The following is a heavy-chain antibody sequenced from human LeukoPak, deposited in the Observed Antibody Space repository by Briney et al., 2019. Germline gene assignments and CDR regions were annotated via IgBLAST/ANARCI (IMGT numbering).Heavy chain of an antibody. CDR1: GGTFSSYA. Sequence: GASVKVSCKASGGTFSSYAISWVRQAPGQGLEWMGGIIPIFGTANYAQKFQGRVTITTDESTSTAYMELSSLRSEDTAVYCCARGGSEYSSSSGLDYWGQGTLVTGSS. J-gene: IGHJ4*02. CDR2: IIPIFGTA. D-gene: IGHD6-6*01. V-gene: IGHV1-69*05. CDR3: ARGGSEYSSSSGLDY.